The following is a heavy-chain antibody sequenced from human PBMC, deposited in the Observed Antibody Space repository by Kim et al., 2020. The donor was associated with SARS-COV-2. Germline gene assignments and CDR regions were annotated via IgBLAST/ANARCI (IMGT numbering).Heavy chain of an antibody. CDR2: TYYRSKWYN. V-gene: IGHV6-1*01. CDR3: ARDLGFGVRAVAGYFDY. J-gene: IGHJ4*02. Sequence: SQTLSLTCAISGDSVSSNSAAWNWIRQSPSRGLEWLGRTYYRSKWYNDYAVSVKSRITINPDTSKNQFSLQLNSVTPEDTAVYYCARDLGFGVRAVAGYFDYWGQGTLVTVSS. D-gene: IGHD6-19*01. CDR1: GDSVSSNSAA.